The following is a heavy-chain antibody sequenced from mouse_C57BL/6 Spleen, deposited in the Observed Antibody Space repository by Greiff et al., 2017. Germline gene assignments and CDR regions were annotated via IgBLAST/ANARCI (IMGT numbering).Heavy chain of an antibody. CDR3: ARANYYGSSYYFDY. V-gene: IGHV3-6*01. J-gene: IGHJ2*01. D-gene: IGHD1-1*01. CDR2: ISYDGSN. Sequence: EVKLLESGPGLVKPSQSLSLTCSVTGYSITSGYYWNWIRQFPGNKLEWMGYISYDGSNNYNPSLKNRISITRDTSKNQFFLKLNSVTTEDTATYYCARANYYGSSYYFDYWGQGTTLTVSS. CDR1: GYSITSGYY.